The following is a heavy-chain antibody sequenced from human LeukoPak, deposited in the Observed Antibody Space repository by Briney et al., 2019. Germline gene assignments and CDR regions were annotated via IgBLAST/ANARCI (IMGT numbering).Heavy chain of an antibody. CDR3: ARNVPRSYYFDY. J-gene: IGHJ4*02. D-gene: IGHD1-26*01. CDR1: GGTFSSYA. Sequence: ASVKVSCKASGGTFSSYAISWVRQAPGQGLEWMGGIIPIFGTANYAQKFQGRVTITTDESTSTAYMELSSLRSEDTAVYYCARNVPRSYYFDYWGQGTLVTVSS. CDR2: IIPIFGTA. V-gene: IGHV1-69*05.